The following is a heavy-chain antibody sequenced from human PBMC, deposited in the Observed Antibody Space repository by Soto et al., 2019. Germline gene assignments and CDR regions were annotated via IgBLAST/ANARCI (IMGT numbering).Heavy chain of an antibody. D-gene: IGHD3-16*01. CDR1: GGSFSGYY. J-gene: IGHJ4*02. V-gene: IGHV4-34*01. CDR3: ARGIPPRPFIITFGVLGGYFDF. CDR2: INHSGST. Sequence: QVQLQQWGAGLLKPSETLSLTCAVYGGSFSGYYWSWIRQPPGKGLEWIGEINHSGSTNYNPSLKIRVTRSVDTSKNQFSLKLSSVTGADTAVYYWARGIPPRPFIITFGVLGGYFDFWGQGTLVTVSS.